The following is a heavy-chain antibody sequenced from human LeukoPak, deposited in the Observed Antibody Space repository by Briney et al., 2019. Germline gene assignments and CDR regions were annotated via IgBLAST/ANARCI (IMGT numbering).Heavy chain of an antibody. CDR1: GYTFTGYY. CDR3: ARDLGVLTGYRDYYYGMDV. V-gene: IGHV1-2*02. J-gene: IGHJ6*02. Sequence: ASVKVSCKASGYTFTGYYMHWVRQAPGQGLEWMGWINPNSGGTNYAQKFQGRVTMTRDTSISTAYMELSRLRSDDTAVYYCARDLGVLTGYRDYYYGMDVWGQGTTVTVSS. CDR2: INPNSGGT. D-gene: IGHD3-9*01.